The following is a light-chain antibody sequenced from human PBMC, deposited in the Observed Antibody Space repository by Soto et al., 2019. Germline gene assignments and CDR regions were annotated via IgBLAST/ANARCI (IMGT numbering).Light chain of an antibody. CDR2: GNS. CDR3: QSYDSSLSGPVV. Sequence: QSVLTQPPSVSGAPGQRVTISCTGSSSNIGAGYDVHWYQQLPGTAPKLLIYGNSNRPSGVPDRFSGAKSGTSASLAITGLQAEDDADYYSQSYDSSLSGPVVFGGGTKVTGL. V-gene: IGLV1-40*01. CDR1: SSNIGAGYD. J-gene: IGLJ2*01.